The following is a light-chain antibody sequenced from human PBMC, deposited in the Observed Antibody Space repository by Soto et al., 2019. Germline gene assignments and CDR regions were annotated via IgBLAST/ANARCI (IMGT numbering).Light chain of an antibody. CDR2: DAS. J-gene: IGKJ1*01. Sequence: EIVLTQSPGTLSLSPGERATLSCRASQSIRSNYLAWYQQKPGQAPRFLIYDASSRATGIPDRFSGSGSGTEFTLTISSLQSEDSAVYYCQQYNNWPPRTFGQGTKVDI. V-gene: IGKV3-20*01. CDR3: QQYNNWPPRT. CDR1: QSIRSNY.